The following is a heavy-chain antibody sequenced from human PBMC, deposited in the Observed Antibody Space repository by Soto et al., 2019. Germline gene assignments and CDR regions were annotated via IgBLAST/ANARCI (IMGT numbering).Heavy chain of an antibody. V-gene: IGHV4-4*02. D-gene: IGHD6-19*01. J-gene: IGHJ3*01. CDR3: AYSTGWYRHDV. Sequence: QVQLQESGPGLVKPSGTLSLTCDVSGDSISSSKWWTWVRQPPGKGLEWIGDIFHSGDTNYNPSLKSRVFISVDKSQNQFSLNLSSVTAADTAVYYCAYSTGWYRHDVWGQGTLVTVSS. CDR1: GDSISSSKW. CDR2: IFHSGDT.